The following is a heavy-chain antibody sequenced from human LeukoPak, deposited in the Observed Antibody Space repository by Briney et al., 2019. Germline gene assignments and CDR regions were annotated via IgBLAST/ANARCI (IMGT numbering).Heavy chain of an antibody. CDR1: GYTFTSYA. CDR2: INAGNGNT. V-gene: IGHV1-3*01. CDR3: ARRAGVFPGDAFDI. J-gene: IGHJ3*02. Sequence: ASVKVSCKASGYTFTSYAMHWVRQAPGQRLEWMGWINAGNGNTKYSQKFQGRVTITRDTSASTAYMELRSLRSDDTAVYYCARRAGVFPGDAFDIWGQGTMVTVSS.